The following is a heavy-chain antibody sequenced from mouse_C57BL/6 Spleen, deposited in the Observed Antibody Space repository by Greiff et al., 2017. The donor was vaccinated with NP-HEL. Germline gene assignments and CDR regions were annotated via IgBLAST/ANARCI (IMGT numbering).Heavy chain of an antibody. Sequence: QVQLQQSGAELVRPGASVKLSCKASGYTFTDYYINWVKQRPGQGLEWIARIYPGSGNTYYNEKFKGKATLTADKSSSTAYMQLSSLTSEDSAVYFCARGGTTVVSMDYWGQGTSVTVSS. J-gene: IGHJ4*01. D-gene: IGHD1-1*01. V-gene: IGHV1-76*01. CDR2: IYPGSGNT. CDR3: ARGGTTVVSMDY. CDR1: GYTFTDYY.